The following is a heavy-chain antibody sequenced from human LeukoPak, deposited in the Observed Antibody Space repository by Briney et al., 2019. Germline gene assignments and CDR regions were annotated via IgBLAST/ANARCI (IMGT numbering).Heavy chain of an antibody. D-gene: IGHD6-19*01. Sequence: GGSLRLSCAASGFTFTNNGINWVRQAPGKGLEWVSGISPRGDITYYADSVKGRFTISRDNSKNTLYLQMNSLRAEDTAVYYCARDSIAVAGAIDYWGQGTLVTVSS. CDR2: ISPRGDIT. J-gene: IGHJ4*02. CDR1: GFTFTNNG. CDR3: ARDSIAVAGAIDY. V-gene: IGHV3-23*01.